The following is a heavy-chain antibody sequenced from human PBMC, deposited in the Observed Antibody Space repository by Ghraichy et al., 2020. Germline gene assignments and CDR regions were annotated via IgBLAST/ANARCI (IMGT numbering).Heavy chain of an antibody. CDR3: ARTMVRGGYYYMDV. V-gene: IGHV4-38-2*01. CDR2: IYHSGST. J-gene: IGHJ6*03. D-gene: IGHD3-10*01. Sequence: SETLSLTCAVSGYSISSGYYWGWIRQPPGQGLEWIGSIYHSGSTYYNPSLRSRVTISVDTSKNQFSLKLSSVTAADTAVYYCARTMVRGGYYYMDVWGKGTTVTVSS. CDR1: GYSISSGYY.